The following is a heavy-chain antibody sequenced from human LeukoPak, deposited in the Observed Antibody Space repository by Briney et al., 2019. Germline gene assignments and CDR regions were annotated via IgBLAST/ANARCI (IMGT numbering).Heavy chain of an antibody. J-gene: IGHJ6*02. CDR2: INPNSGNT. CDR3: ASGGATYGMDV. CDR1: GYTFTDCY. V-gene: IGHV1-8*02. Sequence: ASVKVSCKASGYTFTDCYIHWVRQAPGRGLEWMGWINPNSGNTGYAQKFQGRVTMTRNTSISTAYMELSSLRSEDTAVYYCASGGATYGMDVWGQGTTVTVSS. D-gene: IGHD3-16*01.